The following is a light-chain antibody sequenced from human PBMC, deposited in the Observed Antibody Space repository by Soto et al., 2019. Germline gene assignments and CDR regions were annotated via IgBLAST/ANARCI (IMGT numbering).Light chain of an antibody. Sequence: QSALTQPASVSGSPGQSLSISCTGTSSDVGGYNYVSWYQQHPGKAPKLIIYEVNNRPSGVSNRFSGSKSGNTASLTISGLQAEDEADYYCSSYTSSSTWVFGTGTKVTVL. CDR3: SSYTSSSTWV. J-gene: IGLJ1*01. CDR1: SSDVGGYNY. CDR2: EVN. V-gene: IGLV2-14*01.